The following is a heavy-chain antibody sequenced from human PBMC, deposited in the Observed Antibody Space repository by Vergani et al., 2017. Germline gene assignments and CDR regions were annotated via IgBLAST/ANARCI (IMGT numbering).Heavy chain of an antibody. J-gene: IGHJ4*02. D-gene: IGHD5-18*01. CDR1: GGSISSSSYY. V-gene: IGHV4-39*07. CDR2: IYYSGST. Sequence: QLQLQESGPGLVKPSETLSLTCTVSGGSISSSSYYWGWIRQPPGKGLEWFGSIYYSGSTYYNPSLKSRVTISVDTSKNQFSLKLSSVTAADTAVYYCARGQIQLWPKIDYWGQGTLVTVSS. CDR3: ARGQIQLWPKIDY.